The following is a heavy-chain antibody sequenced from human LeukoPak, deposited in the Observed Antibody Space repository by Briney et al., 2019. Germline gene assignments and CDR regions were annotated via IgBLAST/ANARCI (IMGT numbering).Heavy chain of an antibody. J-gene: IGHJ4*02. CDR1: GDSISSSNW. CDR3: ARYDFWSGPIDY. V-gene: IGHV4-4*02. D-gene: IGHD3-3*01. CDR2: VYHSGST. Sequence: PSGTLSLTCAVSGDSISSSNWWSWVRLPPGKGLEWIGEVYHSGSTNYNPSLKSRVTISVDKSKNQFSLKLNSVTAADTAVYYCARYDFWSGPIDYWGQGTLVTVSS.